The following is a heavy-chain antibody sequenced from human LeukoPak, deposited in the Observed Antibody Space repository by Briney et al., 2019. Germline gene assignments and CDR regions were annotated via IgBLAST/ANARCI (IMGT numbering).Heavy chain of an antibody. CDR3: AKLTYYDFWSGYQYFQH. D-gene: IGHD3-3*01. CDR1: GFTFSSHV. CDR2: ISGGGDNT. V-gene: IGHV3-23*01. J-gene: IGHJ1*01. Sequence: GGSLRLSCAASGFTFSSHVMSWVRQAPGKGLEWVSAISGGGDNTYYADSVKGRFTISRDNSKNTLYLQMNSLRAEDTALYYCAKLTYYDFWSGYQYFQHWGQGTLVTVSS.